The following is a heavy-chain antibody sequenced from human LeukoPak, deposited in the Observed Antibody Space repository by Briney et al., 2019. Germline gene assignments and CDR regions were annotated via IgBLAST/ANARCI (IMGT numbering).Heavy chain of an antibody. D-gene: IGHD1-26*01. CDR1: GGSISTYY. CDR3: AREGVGATDDAFDI. CDR2: IYYSGSA. J-gene: IGHJ3*02. V-gene: IGHV4-59*01. Sequence: SETLSLTCTVSGGSISTYYWSWIRQPPGKGLEWIGYIYYSGSANYNPSLKSRVTISIDTSKNQFSLKPSSVTAADTAVYYCAREGVGATDDAFDIWGQGTMVTVSS.